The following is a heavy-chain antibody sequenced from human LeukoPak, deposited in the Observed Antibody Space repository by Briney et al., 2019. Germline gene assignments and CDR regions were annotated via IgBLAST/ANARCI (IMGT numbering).Heavy chain of an antibody. D-gene: IGHD1-26*01. J-gene: IGHJ4*02. CDR1: GFTFSSYA. V-gene: IGHV3-23*01. CDR2: IRGSGDSTTT. CDR3: AKGREWELLKTDSSIGS. Sequence: GGSLRLSCAASGFTFSSYAMSWVRQAPGKGLEWVSAIRGSGDSTTTYYADSVKGRFTISRDNSKNTLYLQMNSLRAEDTAVYYCAKGREWELLKTDSSIGSWGQGTLVTVSS.